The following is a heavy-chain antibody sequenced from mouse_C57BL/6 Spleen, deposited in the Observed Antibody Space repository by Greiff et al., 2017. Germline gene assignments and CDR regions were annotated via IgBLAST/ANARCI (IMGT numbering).Heavy chain of an antibody. CDR2: INPSTGGT. J-gene: IGHJ2*01. CDR1: GYSFTGYY. CDR3: ARSGGIFFDY. D-gene: IGHD2-14*01. Sequence: VQLKESGPELVKPGASVKISCKASGYSFTGYYMNWVKQSPEKSLEWIGEINPSTGGTTYNQKFKAKATLTVDKSSSTAYMQLKSLTSEDSAVYYCARSGGIFFDYWGQGTTLTVSS. V-gene: IGHV1-42*01.